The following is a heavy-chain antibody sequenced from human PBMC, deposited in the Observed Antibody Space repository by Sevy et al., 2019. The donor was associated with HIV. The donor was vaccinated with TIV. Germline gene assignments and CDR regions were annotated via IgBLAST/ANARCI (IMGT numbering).Heavy chain of an antibody. J-gene: IGHJ4*02. V-gene: IGHV3-74*01. CDR3: GRGGASGTLEY. CDR2: VNSDGSST. Sequence: GGSLRLSCAASGFTFSSYWMHWVRQAPGKGLVWVSRVNSDGSSTSYADSVKGRFTISRDNAKNKLYLQMNSLRAEDTGVDYCGRGGASGTLEYWGQGTLVTVSS. CDR1: GFTFSSYW. D-gene: IGHD6-25*01.